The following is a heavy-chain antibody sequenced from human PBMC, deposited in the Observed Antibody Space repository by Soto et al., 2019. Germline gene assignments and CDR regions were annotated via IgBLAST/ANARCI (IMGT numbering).Heavy chain of an antibody. V-gene: IGHV4-4*02. CDR1: GGSVTISNW. CDR2: IHHIGST. J-gene: IGHJ6*03. D-gene: IGHD1-26*01. Sequence: QVQLQESGPGLVKPSGTLSLTCAVSGGSVTISNWWSWVRQTPGKGLEWIGQIHHIGSTNYNPSLTSRGTISVDKSKNQFSLEMKSVTAADTAVYYCARGAYYFYMDVWGKGTTVTVSS. CDR3: ARGAYYFYMDV.